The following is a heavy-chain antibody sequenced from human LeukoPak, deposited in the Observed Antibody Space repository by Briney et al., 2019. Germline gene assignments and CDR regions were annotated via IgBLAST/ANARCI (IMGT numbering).Heavy chain of an antibody. CDR2: IYYSGST. J-gene: IGHJ6*03. D-gene: IGHD4-11*01. V-gene: IGHV4-59*01. CDR3: ARATVTSYYYYYYMDV. CDR1: GGSISSYY. Sequence: SETLSLTCTVSGGSISSYYWSWIRQPPGKGLEWIGYIYYSGSTNYNPSLKSRVTISVDTSKNQFSLKLSSVTAADTAVYYCARATVTSYYYYYYMDVWGKGTTVTVSS.